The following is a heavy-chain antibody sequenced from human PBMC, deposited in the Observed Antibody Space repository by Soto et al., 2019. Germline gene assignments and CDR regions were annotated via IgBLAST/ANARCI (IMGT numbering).Heavy chain of an antibody. CDR3: ARGEMLYDYVWGSYRLRRGYFDY. J-gene: IGHJ4*02. CDR1: GGSFSGYY. V-gene: IGHV4-34*01. D-gene: IGHD3-16*02. CDR2: INHSGST. Sequence: SETLSLTCAVYGGSFSGYYWSWIRQPPGKGLEWIGEINHSGSTNYNPSLKSRVTISVDTSKNQFSLKLSSVTAADTAVYYCARGEMLYDYVWGSYRLRRGYFDYWGQGTLVTVSS.